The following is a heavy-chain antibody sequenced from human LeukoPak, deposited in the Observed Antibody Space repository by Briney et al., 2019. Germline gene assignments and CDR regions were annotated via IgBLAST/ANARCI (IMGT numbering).Heavy chain of an antibody. CDR1: GFTFSSYA. D-gene: IGHD3-3*02. V-gene: IGHV3-30-3*01. Sequence: GGSLRLSCAASGFTFSSYAMHWVRQAPGKGLEWVAVISYDGSNKYYADSVKGRFTISRDNSKNTLYLQMNSLRAEDTAVYYCARDLALDYCGQGTLVTVSS. CDR2: ISYDGSNK. J-gene: IGHJ4*02. CDR3: ARDLALDY.